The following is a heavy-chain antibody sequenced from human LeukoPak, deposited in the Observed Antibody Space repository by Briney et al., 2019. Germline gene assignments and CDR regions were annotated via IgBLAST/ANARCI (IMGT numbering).Heavy chain of an antibody. J-gene: IGHJ4*02. CDR2: IIPILGTA. CDR3: ARVIWFGESNQRYHFDY. Sequence: SVKVSCKASGGTFSSYAISWVRQAPGQGLEWMGGIIPILGTANYAQKFQGRVTITTDESTSTAYMELSSLRSEDTAVYYCARVIWFGESNQRYHFDYWGQGTLVTVSS. V-gene: IGHV1-69*05. CDR1: GGTFSSYA. D-gene: IGHD3-10*01.